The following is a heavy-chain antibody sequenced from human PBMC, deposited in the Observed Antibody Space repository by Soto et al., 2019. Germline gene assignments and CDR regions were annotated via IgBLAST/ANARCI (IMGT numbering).Heavy chain of an antibody. V-gene: IGHV1-2*02. CDR3: AREFPYYVSSDSYLDY. J-gene: IGHJ4*02. D-gene: IGHD3-16*01. Sequence: ASVKVSRKASGYTFTGYYMHWVRQAPGQGLEWMGWINPNSGGTNYAQKFQGRVTMTRDTSISTAYMELSRLRSDDTAVYYCAREFPYYVSSDSYLDYWGQGALVTVSS. CDR1: GYTFTGYY. CDR2: INPNSGGT.